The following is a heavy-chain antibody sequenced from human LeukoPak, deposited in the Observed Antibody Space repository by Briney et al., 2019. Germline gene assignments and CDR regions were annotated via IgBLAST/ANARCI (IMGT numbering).Heavy chain of an antibody. Sequence: GGSLRLSCTASGSTFKNYRMTWVRQAPGKGLEWVASMKDDGNEIQYVDSVKGRFTISRDNAKNSLYLQMNNLRAEDSAVYYCARNRATNDYWGQGTLVTVSS. J-gene: IGHJ4*02. CDR1: GSTFKNYR. D-gene: IGHD1-26*01. CDR3: ARNRATNDY. CDR2: MKDDGNEI. V-gene: IGHV3-7*01.